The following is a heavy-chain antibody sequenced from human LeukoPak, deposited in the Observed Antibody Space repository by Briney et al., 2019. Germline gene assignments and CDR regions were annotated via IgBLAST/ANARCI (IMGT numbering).Heavy chain of an antibody. CDR2: IHYSGST. V-gene: IGHV4-59*01. J-gene: IGHJ4*02. CDR1: GGSISSYY. D-gene: IGHD4-11*01. Sequence: SETLSLTCTVSGGSISSYYWSWIRQPPGKGLEWIGYIHYSGSTNYNPSLKSRVTISVDTSKNQFSLKLSSVTAADTAVYYCVKESYSRYFDYWGQGTLVTVSS. CDR3: VKESYSRYFDY.